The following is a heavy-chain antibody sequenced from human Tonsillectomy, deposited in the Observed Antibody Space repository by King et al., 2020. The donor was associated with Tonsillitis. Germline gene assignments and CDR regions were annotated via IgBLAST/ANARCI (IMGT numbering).Heavy chain of an antibody. V-gene: IGHV4-39*01. CDR2: IYYSGST. Sequence: QLQESGPGLVKPSETLSLTCTVSGGSISSSSYYWGWIRQPPGKGLEWIGSIYYSGSTYYNPSLKSRVTISVDTSKNQFSLKLSSVTAADTAVYYCARAPPITMIVVVELGYFDLWARGTLVTVSS. CDR3: ARAPPITMIVVVELGYFDL. CDR1: GGSISSSSYY. D-gene: IGHD3-22*01. J-gene: IGHJ2*01.